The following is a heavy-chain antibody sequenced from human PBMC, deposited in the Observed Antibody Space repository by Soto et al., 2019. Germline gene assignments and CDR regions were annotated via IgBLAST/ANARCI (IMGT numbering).Heavy chain of an antibody. D-gene: IGHD1-1*01. CDR2: IYHSGST. CDR3: ARGGGGTYFKDYYYGMDV. J-gene: IGHJ6*02. Sequence: SETLSLTCAVSGGSISSGGYSWSWIRQPPGKGLEWIGYIYHSGSTYYNPSLKSRVTISVDTSKNQLSLKLSSVTAADTAVYYCARGGGGTYFKDYYYGMDVWGQGTTVTVSS. CDR1: GGSISSGGYS. V-gene: IGHV4-30-2*01.